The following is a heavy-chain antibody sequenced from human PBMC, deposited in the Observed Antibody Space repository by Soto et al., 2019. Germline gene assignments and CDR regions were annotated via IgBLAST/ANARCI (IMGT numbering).Heavy chain of an antibody. CDR3: ANVFSGIYWEIDY. Sequence: GGSLRLSCAASGFTFDDYAMHWVRQAPGKGMEWVSGISWNSGSIGYADSVKGLFTISRDNAKNSLYLQMNSLRAEDTALYYCANVFSGIYWEIDYWGQGTLVTVSS. J-gene: IGHJ4*02. D-gene: IGHD1-26*01. V-gene: IGHV3-9*01. CDR2: ISWNSGSI. CDR1: GFTFDDYA.